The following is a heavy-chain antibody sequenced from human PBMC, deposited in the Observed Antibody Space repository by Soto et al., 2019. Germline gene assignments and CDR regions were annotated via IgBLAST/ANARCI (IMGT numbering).Heavy chain of an antibody. J-gene: IGHJ4*02. V-gene: IGHV4-30-2*01. D-gene: IGHD6-13*01. CDR1: GGSISSGGYS. Sequence: QLQLQESGSGLVKPSQTLSLTCAVSGGSISSGGYSWSWIRQPPGKGLEWIGYIYHSGSTYYNPSLKSGVTISVDRSKNQFARKLSSVTAAGTAVYYCASGQQLVRNYWGEGTLVTVSS. CDR3: ASGQQLVRNY. CDR2: IYHSGST.